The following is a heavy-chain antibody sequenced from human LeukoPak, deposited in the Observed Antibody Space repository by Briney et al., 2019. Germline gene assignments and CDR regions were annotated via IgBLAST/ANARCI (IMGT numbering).Heavy chain of an antibody. D-gene: IGHD5-24*01. V-gene: IGHV4-34*01. Sequence: SETLSLTCAVYGGSFSGYYWSWIRQPPGKGLEWIGEINHSGSTNCNPSLKSRVTISVDTSKNQFSLKLSSVTAADTAVYYCARGDGRDGYKGRLEYWRQGNLVTVSS. CDR3: ARGDGRDGYKGRLEY. J-gene: IGHJ4*02. CDR1: GGSFSGYY. CDR2: INHSGST.